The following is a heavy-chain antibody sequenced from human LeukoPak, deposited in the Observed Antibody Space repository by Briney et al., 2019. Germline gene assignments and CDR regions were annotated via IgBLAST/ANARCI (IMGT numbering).Heavy chain of an antibody. J-gene: IGHJ4*02. CDR1: GYTFTGYH. CDR2: INPNSGGT. Sequence: ASVKVSCKASGYTFTGYHMHWVRQAPGQGLEWMGWINPNSGGTNYAQKFQGRVTMTRDTSISTAYMELSRLRSDDTAVYYCAREASSLYYYGSGSSFDYWGQGTLVTVSS. D-gene: IGHD3-10*01. V-gene: IGHV1-2*02. CDR3: AREASSLYYYGSGSSFDY.